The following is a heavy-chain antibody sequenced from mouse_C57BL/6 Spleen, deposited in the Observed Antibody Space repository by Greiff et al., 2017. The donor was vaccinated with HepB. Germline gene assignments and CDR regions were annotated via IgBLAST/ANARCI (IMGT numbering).Heavy chain of an antibody. D-gene: IGHD2-10*01. CDR3: ARKTYYGNYDY. CDR1: GFTFSDYG. J-gene: IGHJ2*01. V-gene: IGHV5-17*01. Sequence: EVKLMESGGGLVKPGGSLKLSCAASGFTFSDYGMHWVRQAPEKGLEWVAYISSGSSTIYYADTVKGRFTISRDNAKNTLFLQMTSLRSEDTAMYYCARKTYYGNYDYWGQGTTLTVSS. CDR2: ISSGSSTI.